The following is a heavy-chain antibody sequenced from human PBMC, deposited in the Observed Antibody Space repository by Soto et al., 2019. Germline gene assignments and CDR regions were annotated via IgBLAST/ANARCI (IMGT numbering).Heavy chain of an antibody. CDR1: GFTFTSSA. CDR3: AADLPADAVASYYYYGMDV. CDR2: IVAGSGNT. D-gene: IGHD6-19*01. Sequence: SVKVSCKASGFTFTSSAVQWVRQARGQRLEWIGWIVAGSGNTNYAQKFQERVTITRDMPTSTAYMELSSLRSEDTAVYYCAADLPADAVASYYYYGMDVWGQGTTVTVSS. J-gene: IGHJ6*02. V-gene: IGHV1-58*01.